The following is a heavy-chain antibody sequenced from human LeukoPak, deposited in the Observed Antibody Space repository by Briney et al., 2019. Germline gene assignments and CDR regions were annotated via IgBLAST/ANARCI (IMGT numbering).Heavy chain of an antibody. D-gene: IGHD2-15*01. CDR1: GYTFTSYG. Sequence: GASVKVSCKASGYTFTSYGISWVRQAPGQGLEWMGWISAYNGYTNYAQKLQGRVTMTTDTSTSTAYMELRSLRSDDTAVYYCSRLMGYGSGGSGYDAFDIGGQGTMVTVSS. CDR3: SRLMGYGSGGSGYDAFDI. V-gene: IGHV1-18*01. CDR2: ISAYNGYT. J-gene: IGHJ3*02.